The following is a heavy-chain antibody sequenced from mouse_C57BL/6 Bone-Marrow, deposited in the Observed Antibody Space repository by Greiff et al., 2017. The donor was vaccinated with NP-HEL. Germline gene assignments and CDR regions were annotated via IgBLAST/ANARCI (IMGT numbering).Heavy chain of an antibody. CDR3: ARFNTTVVEAFDY. CDR1: GYSFTGYY. Sequence: EVQLQQSGPELVKPGASVKISCKASGYSFTGYYMNWVKQSPEKSLEWIGEINPSTGGTTYNQKFKAKATLTVDKSSSTAYMQLKSLTSEDSAVYYCARFNTTVVEAFDYWGQGTTLTVSS. J-gene: IGHJ2*01. CDR2: INPSTGGT. D-gene: IGHD1-1*01. V-gene: IGHV1-42*01.